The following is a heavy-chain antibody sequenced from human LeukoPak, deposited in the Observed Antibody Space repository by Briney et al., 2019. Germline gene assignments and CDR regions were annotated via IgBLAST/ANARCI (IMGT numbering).Heavy chain of an antibody. CDR3: ARDRGAGYYGSGSYYYYGMDV. D-gene: IGHD3-10*01. CDR1: GYTFTSYY. V-gene: IGHV1-46*01. J-gene: IGHJ6*02. Sequence: GASVKLSFKASGYTFTSYYMHWERQAPGQGLEWMGIINPSGGSTSYAQKFQGRVTMTRDTSTSTVYMELSSLRSEDTAVYYCARDRGAGYYGSGSYYYYGMDVWGQGTTVTVSS. CDR2: INPSGGST.